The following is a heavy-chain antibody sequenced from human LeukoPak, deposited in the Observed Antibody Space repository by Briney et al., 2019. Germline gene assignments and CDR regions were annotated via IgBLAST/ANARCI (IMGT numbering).Heavy chain of an antibody. J-gene: IGHJ4*02. V-gene: IGHV3-74*01. D-gene: IGHD6-13*01. CDR3: EVGAAVTSN. CDR1: GFTFSSYG. Sequence: GGTLRLSCAASGFTFSSYGMSWVRQAPGKGLVWVSRINSDGSSTNYADSVKGRFTISRDNAKNTLYLQMNSLRAEDTAVYYCEVGAAVTSNWGQGTLVTVSS. CDR2: INSDGSST.